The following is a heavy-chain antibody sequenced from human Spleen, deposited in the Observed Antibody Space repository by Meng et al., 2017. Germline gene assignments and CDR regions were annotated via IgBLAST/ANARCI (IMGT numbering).Heavy chain of an antibody. CDR1: DYTFTGYG. J-gene: IGHJ4*02. V-gene: IGHV1-2*06. Sequence: QVYLVQSGAEVKKPGASVQVSCKSSDYTFTGYGVSWVRQAPGQGLEWMGRINPKSGGTNYAPKFRGRVTMTWDTSISTLYMELSSLNSDDTAVYYCARGWYCNSSTCPYYFDYWGQGTLVTVSS. CDR2: INPKSGGT. CDR3: ARGWYCNSSTCPYYFDY. D-gene: IGHD2/OR15-2a*01.